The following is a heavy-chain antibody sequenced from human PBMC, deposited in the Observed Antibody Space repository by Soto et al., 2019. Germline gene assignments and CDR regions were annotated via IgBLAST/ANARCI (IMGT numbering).Heavy chain of an antibody. J-gene: IGHJ4*02. V-gene: IGHV1-69*04. CDR1: GGTFSSYT. Sequence: SVKVSCKASGGTFSSYTISWVRQAPGQGLEWMGRIIPILGIANYAQKFQGRVTITADKSTSTAYMELSSLRSEDTAVYYCARDVVSSGYDFDFDYWGQGTLVTVSS. D-gene: IGHD5-12*01. CDR3: ARDVVSSGYDFDFDY. CDR2: IIPILGIA.